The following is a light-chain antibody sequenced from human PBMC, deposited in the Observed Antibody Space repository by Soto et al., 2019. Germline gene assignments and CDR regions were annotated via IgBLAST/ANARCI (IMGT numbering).Light chain of an antibody. V-gene: IGKV3-20*01. CDR3: QQYGSSPYT. Sequence: EIVLTQSPGTLSLSPGERATLSCRASQSVSSSYLAWYQQKPGQAPRLLIYGASSRATGIPDRFSGSGSGTDFTLPISSLEPEDFAVYYCQQYGSSPYTFGQGTTLEIK. J-gene: IGKJ2*01. CDR1: QSVSSSY. CDR2: GAS.